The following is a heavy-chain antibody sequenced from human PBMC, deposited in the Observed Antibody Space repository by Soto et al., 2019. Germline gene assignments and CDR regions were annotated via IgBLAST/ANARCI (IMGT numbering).Heavy chain of an antibody. CDR1: GFTLSSYA. CDR2: ISYDGSDK. J-gene: IGHJ4*02. Sequence: PGGSLRLSCAASGFTLSSYAMHWVRQAPGKGLEWVALISYDGSDKDYADSVKGRFTISRDNSRNTLFLQMNSLRAEDTAVYYCARDVLNTPDITVGSGAPHWGQGTLVTVSS. CDR3: ARDVLNTPDITVGSGAPH. V-gene: IGHV3-30-3*01. D-gene: IGHD3-10*01.